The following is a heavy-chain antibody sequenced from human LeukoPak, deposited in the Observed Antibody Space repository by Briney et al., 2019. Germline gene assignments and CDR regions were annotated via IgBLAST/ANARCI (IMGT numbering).Heavy chain of an antibody. CDR2: IGGSANNT. J-gene: IGHJ4*02. CDR1: GFTFISYA. CDR3: ARDFGYGDLDDY. V-gene: IGHV3-23*01. D-gene: IGHD4-17*01. Sequence: GGSLRLSCAASGFTFISYAMNWVRQAPGKGLEWVSAIGGSANNTYYADSVKGRFTISRDNSKNTLYLQMNSLRAEDTAVYYCARDFGYGDLDDYWGQGTLVTVSS.